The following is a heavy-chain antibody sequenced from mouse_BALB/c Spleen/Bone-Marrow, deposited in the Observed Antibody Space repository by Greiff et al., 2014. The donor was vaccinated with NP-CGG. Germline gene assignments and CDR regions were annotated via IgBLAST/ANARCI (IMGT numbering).Heavy chain of an antibody. CDR3: NVGYYEAWFAY. D-gene: IGHD2-3*01. V-gene: IGHV14-4*02. Sequence: EVKLVESGAELVRSGASVKLSCTASGFNIKDYYMHWVKQRPEQGLEWIGWIDPENGDTEYAPEFQGKATMTADTSSNTAYLQLSSLTSEDTAVYYCNVGYYEAWFAYWGQGTLVTVSA. CDR2: IDPENGDT. CDR1: GFNIKDYY. J-gene: IGHJ3*01.